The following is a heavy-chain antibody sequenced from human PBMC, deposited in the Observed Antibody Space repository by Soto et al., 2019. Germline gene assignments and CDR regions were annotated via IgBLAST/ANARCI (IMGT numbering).Heavy chain of an antibody. D-gene: IGHD2-2*01. CDR3: AKDRGYCSSTSCYFWGYYYGMDV. CDR2: LSFDGSNK. Sequence: SPRPSCAASGFIFREYSMDWFRPAPGTGLGGGALLSFDGSNKYYADSVKGRFTLSRDNSQNALYLQMNSLRAEDTAVYYCAKDRGYCSSTSCYFWGYYYGMDVWGQGTTVTVSS. V-gene: IGHV3-30-3*01. CDR1: GFIFREYS. J-gene: IGHJ6*02.